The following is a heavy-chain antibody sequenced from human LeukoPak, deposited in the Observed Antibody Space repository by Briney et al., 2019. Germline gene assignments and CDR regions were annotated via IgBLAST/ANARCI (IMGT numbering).Heavy chain of an antibody. D-gene: IGHD6-13*01. CDR3: ARDTHSSSWYEPYYYYGMDV. Sequence: GGSLRLSCAASGFTFSSYSMNWVRQAPGKGLEWVSSISSSSSYIYYADSVKGRFTISRDNAKNSLYLQMNSLRAEDTAVYYCARDTHSSSWYEPYYYYGMDVWGQGTTVTVSS. CDR2: ISSSSSYI. J-gene: IGHJ6*02. CDR1: GFTFSSYS. V-gene: IGHV3-21*01.